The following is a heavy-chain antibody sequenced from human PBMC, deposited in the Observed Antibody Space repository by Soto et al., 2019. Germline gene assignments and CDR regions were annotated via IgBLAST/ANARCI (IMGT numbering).Heavy chain of an antibody. CDR1: GFTISSYA. CDR2: ICYNGSNK. V-gene: IGHV3-33*08. J-gene: IGHJ6*02. CDR3: ARDGAGGMDV. Sequence: GGSLRLSCAASGFTISSYAMSRVRQAPGKGLEWVAVICYNGSNKYYADSVKGRFTISRDNSKNTLYLQMNSLRAEDTAVYYCARDGAGGMDVWRQGTTVTVSS.